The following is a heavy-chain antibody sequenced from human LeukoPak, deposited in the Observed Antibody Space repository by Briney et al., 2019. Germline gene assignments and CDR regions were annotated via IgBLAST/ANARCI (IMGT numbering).Heavy chain of an antibody. CDR2: ISAYNGNT. Sequence: ASVKVSCKASGGTFSSYAISWVRQAPGQGLEWMGWISAYNGNTNYAQKLQGRVTMTTDTSTSTAYMELRSLRSDDTAVYYCARKRDGYNRDAFDIWGQGTMVTVSS. CDR1: GGTFSSYA. J-gene: IGHJ3*02. V-gene: IGHV1-18*01. D-gene: IGHD5-24*01. CDR3: ARKRDGYNRDAFDI.